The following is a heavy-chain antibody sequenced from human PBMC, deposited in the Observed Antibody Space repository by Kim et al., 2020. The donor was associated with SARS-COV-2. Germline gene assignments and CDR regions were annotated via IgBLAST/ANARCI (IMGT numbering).Heavy chain of an antibody. CDR3: ARDDLDRFSYGMDV. Sequence: NPSLKSRVTISVDTSKNQFSLKLSSVTAADTAVYYCARDDLDRFSYGMDVWGQGTTVTVSS. D-gene: IGHD1-1*01. J-gene: IGHJ6*02. V-gene: IGHV4-39*07.